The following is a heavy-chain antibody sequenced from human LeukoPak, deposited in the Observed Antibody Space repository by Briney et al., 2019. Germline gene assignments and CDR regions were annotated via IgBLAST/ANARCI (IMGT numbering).Heavy chain of an antibody. Sequence: SETLSLTCTVSGGSISSYYWSWIRQPPGKGLEWIGYIYYSGSTNYNPSLKSRVTISVDTSKNQSSLKLSSVTAADTAVYYCARDPHSSGVFDYWGQGTLVTVSS. D-gene: IGHD6-19*01. CDR2: IYYSGST. CDR3: ARDPHSSGVFDY. V-gene: IGHV4-59*01. J-gene: IGHJ4*02. CDR1: GGSISSYY.